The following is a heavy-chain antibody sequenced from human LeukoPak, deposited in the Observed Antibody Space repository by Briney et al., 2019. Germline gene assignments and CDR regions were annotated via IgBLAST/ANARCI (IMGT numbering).Heavy chain of an antibody. CDR2: MNPTSGGT. D-gene: IGHD2-15*01. Sequence: ASVKVSCKASGYTFTGYYIHWVRQAPGQGPEGMGLMNPTSGGTEYAQKFHGRVSMTRDASTSTAYMDLSSLRSDDTAIYYCARDVGVPGSGNALDYWGQGTLVTVSS. CDR3: ARDVGVPGSGNALDY. CDR1: GYTFTGYY. J-gene: IGHJ4*02. V-gene: IGHV1-2*02.